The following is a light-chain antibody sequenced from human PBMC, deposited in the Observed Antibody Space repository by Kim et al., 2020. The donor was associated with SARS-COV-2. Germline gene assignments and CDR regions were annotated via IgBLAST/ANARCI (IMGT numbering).Light chain of an antibody. CDR3: QQYNNWPPLT. V-gene: IGKV3D-15*01. CDR2: GAS. Sequence: PGGRSPPACRDSQRVNSNLAWYQQKPGQAPRPLIYGASTRATGIPARFSGRGSGTEFTLTISSLQSEDFAVYYCQQYNNWPPLTFGGGTKVDIK. CDR1: QRVNSN. J-gene: IGKJ4*01.